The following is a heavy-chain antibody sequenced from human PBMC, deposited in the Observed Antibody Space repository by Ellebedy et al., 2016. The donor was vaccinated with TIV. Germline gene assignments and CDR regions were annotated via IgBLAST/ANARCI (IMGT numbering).Heavy chain of an antibody. J-gene: IGHJ4*02. V-gene: IGHV1-2*02. Sequence: ASVKVSCKASGYSFTGYYMHWVRQAPGQGLEWMGWINPNRGGTNYAQKFQGRVTMTRDTSISTAYMELSDLMSEDTAIYYCARSYSSNWYHIDYWGQGTLVTVSS. CDR3: ARSYSSNWYHIDY. CDR2: INPNRGGT. CDR1: GYSFTGYY. D-gene: IGHD6-13*01.